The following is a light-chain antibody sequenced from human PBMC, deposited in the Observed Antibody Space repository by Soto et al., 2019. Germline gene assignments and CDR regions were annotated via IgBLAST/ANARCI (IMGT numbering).Light chain of an antibody. J-gene: IGLJ1*01. CDR1: SSNIGSNT. CDR2: SNN. Sequence: QSFLTQPPSSSGTPGQRVTISCSGSSSNIGSNTVSWYQQLPGTAPKLLIYSNNQRPSGVPDRFSGSKSGTSASLAISGLQSEDEADYYCAAWDDSLNGYVFGTGTKVTVL. CDR3: AAWDDSLNGYV. V-gene: IGLV1-44*01.